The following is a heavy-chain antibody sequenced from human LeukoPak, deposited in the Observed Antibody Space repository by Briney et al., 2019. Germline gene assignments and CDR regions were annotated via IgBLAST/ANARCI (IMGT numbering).Heavy chain of an antibody. Sequence: PGGSLRLSCAASGFTFNDYALHWVRQAPGKGLEWVAVISYDGSNKYYADSVGGRFTISRDNSKNTLFLQMNSLRDEDTAVYYCAKDLYSNYGPADYWGQGNLVTVSS. CDR3: AKDLYSNYGPADY. D-gene: IGHD4-11*01. CDR1: GFTFNDYA. CDR2: ISYDGSNK. J-gene: IGHJ4*02. V-gene: IGHV3-30*04.